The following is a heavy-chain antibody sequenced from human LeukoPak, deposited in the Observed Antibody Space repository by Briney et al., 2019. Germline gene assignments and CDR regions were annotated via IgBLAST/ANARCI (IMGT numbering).Heavy chain of an antibody. Sequence: SVKVSCKASGGTFSSYAISWVRQAPGQGLEWMGGIIPIFGTANYAQKFQGRVTITTDESTSTAYMELSSLRSEDTAVYYCARAIVGAPRGWGYWGQGTLVTVSS. CDR1: GGTFSSYA. D-gene: IGHD1-26*01. J-gene: IGHJ4*02. CDR2: IIPIFGTA. CDR3: ARAIVGAPRGWGY. V-gene: IGHV1-69*05.